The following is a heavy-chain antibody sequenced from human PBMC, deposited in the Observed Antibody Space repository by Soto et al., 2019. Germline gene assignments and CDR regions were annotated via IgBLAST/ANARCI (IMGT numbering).Heavy chain of an antibody. CDR2: IWYDGSNK. D-gene: IGHD2-2*02. J-gene: IGHJ6*02. CDR1: GFTFSSYG. CDR3: ARAGEDIVVVPAAIQLSYYYYGMDV. V-gene: IGHV3-33*01. Sequence: LRLSCAASGFTFSSYGMHWVRQAPGKGLEWVAVIWYDGSNKYYADSVKGRFTISRDNSKNTLYLQMNSLRAEDTAVYYCARAGEDIVVVPAAIQLSYYYYGMDVWGQGTTVTVSS.